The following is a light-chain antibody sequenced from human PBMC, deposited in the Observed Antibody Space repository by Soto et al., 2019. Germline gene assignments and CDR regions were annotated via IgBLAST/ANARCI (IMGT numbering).Light chain of an antibody. J-gene: IGKJ3*01. CDR3: QRYDSAPRT. V-gene: IGKV1-27*01. Sequence: DVQMTQSPSSLSASVGDRVNNTCRASQGISNYLAWYQQKSGKVPRLLIYAASTLQSGVPSRFSGSGSGSDFTLTISSLQPEDVATYYCQRYDSAPRTFGPGTKGDIK. CDR1: QGISNY. CDR2: AAS.